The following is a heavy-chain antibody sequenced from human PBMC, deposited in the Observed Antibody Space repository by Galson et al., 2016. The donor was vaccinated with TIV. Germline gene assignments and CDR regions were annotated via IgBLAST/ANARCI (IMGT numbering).Heavy chain of an antibody. D-gene: IGHD7-27*01. J-gene: IGHJ5*02. Sequence: SLRLSCAASGFTFSSYAMSWVRQAPGKGLEWVSGISGSGFSTFYADSVKGRLTISRDNSKNTLDLQMNSLRAEETAIYYCAKDTGSQPRSWFDPWGQGTLVTVSS. V-gene: IGHV3-23*01. CDR3: AKDTGSQPRSWFDP. CDR1: GFTFSSYA. CDR2: ISGSGFST.